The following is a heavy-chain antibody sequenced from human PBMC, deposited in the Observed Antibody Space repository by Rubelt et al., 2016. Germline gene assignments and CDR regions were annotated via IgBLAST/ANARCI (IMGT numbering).Heavy chain of an antibody. CDR2: FDPEDGET. J-gene: IGHJ4*02. V-gene: IGHV1-24*01. CDR3: ARDIYSGSYYGY. Sequence: GLEWMGGFDPEDGETIYAQKFQGRVTITRDTSASTAYMELSSLRSEDTAVYYCARDIYSGSYYGYWGQGTLVTVSS. D-gene: IGHD1-26*01.